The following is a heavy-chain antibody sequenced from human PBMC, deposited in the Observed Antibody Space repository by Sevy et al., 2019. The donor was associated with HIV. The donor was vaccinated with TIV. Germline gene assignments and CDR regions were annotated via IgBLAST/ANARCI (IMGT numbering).Heavy chain of an antibody. CDR1: GFTFSSYS. CDR2: ISSSSSYI. CDR3: AREPARGPFAAPLDY. D-gene: IGHD3-16*01. V-gene: IGHV3-21*01. J-gene: IGHJ4*02. Sequence: GGSLRLSCAASGFTFSSYSMNWVRQAPGKGLEWVSSISSSSSYIYYADSVKGRFTISRDNAKNSLYLQMNSLRAEDTAVYYCAREPARGPFAAPLDYWGQGTLVTVSS.